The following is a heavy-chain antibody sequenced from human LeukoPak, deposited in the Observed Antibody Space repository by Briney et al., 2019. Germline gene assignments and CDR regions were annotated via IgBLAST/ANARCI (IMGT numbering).Heavy chain of an antibody. V-gene: IGHV4-61*02. J-gene: IGHJ6*03. CDR2: IYTSGST. D-gene: IGHD3-9*01. CDR1: GGSISSGSYY. CDR3: ARLSGYYYMDV. Sequence: SQTLSLTCTASGGSISSGSYYWSWIRQPAGKGLEWIGRIYTSGSTNYNPSLKSRVTISVDTSKNQFSLKLRSVTAADTAVYYCARLSGYYYMDVWGKGTTVTVSS.